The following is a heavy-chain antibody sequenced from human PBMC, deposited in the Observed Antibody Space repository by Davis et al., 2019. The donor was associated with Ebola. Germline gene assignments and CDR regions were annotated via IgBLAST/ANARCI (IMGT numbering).Heavy chain of an antibody. CDR1: GLTFTHYW. CDR3: ATLPGGRGMDV. Sequence: ESLKISCVVSGLTFTHYWMNWVRQAPGKGLEWVANVKQDGSHTYYVDSVKGRFIISRDNTKNSIYLEMNDLRVDDTAVYYCATLPGGRGMDVWGQGTTVTVSS. D-gene: IGHD3-10*01. CDR2: VKQDGSHT. J-gene: IGHJ6*02. V-gene: IGHV3-7*01.